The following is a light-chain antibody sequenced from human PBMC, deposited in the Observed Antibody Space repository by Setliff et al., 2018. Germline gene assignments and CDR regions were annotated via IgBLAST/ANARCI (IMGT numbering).Light chain of an antibody. J-gene: IGLJ1*01. V-gene: IGLV2-14*03. CDR3: NSYTGSSTYV. CDR2: DVS. CDR1: TSDVGGHNY. Sequence: QSVLTQSASVSGFPGQSITISCTGTTSDVGGHNYVSWYQQHPGKAPKLMIYDVSNRPSGISNRFSCSKSGNTASLTISGLQAEDEADYYCNSYTGSSTYVFGTGTKVTVL.